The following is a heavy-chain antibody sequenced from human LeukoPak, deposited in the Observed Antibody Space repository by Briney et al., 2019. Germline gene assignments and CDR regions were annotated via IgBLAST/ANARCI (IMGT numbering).Heavy chain of an antibody. CDR1: GGTFSSNA. D-gene: IGHD1/OR15-1a*01. V-gene: IGHV1-69*06. J-gene: IGHJ4*02. CDR2: IIPIFGTA. Sequence: ASVKVSCKASGGTFSSNAISWVRQAPGQGLEWMGGIIPIFGTANYAQKFQGRVTITADKSTSTAYMELSSLRSEDTAVYYCATTGITGTLTFSDYWGQGTLVTVSS. CDR3: ATTGITGTLTFSDY.